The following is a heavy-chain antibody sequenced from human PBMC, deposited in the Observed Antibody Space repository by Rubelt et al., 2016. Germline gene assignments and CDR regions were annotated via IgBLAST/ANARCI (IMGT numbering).Heavy chain of an antibody. Sequence: QVQLQESGPGLVKPSGTLSLTCAVSGGSISSSNWWSWVRQPPGKGLEWIGEIYHTGSTNYNPYLKSRVTISIDRSRNQVSLNLTSVTATETAMYYCASALSGYRYYFDFWCQGTLVTVSS. CDR3: ASALSGYRYYFDF. J-gene: IGHJ4*02. D-gene: IGHD3-16*02. CDR1: GGSISSSNW. CDR2: IYHTGST. V-gene: IGHV4-4*02.